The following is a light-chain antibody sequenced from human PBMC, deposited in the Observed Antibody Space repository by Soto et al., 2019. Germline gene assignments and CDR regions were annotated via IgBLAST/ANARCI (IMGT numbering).Light chain of an antibody. CDR1: QSVSSY. CDR2: DAS. J-gene: IGKJ1*01. Sequence: EIVLTQSPATLSLSPGERATLSCRASQSVSSYFAWYQQKPDQAPRLLIYDASNRATGIPARFSGSGSGTDVTLTISSLEPEDFAAYYCQQRSNWPPWTFGQGTKVEIK. CDR3: QQRSNWPPWT. V-gene: IGKV3-11*01.